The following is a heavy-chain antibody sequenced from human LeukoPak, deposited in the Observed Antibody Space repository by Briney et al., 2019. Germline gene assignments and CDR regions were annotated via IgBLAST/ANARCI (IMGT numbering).Heavy chain of an antibody. J-gene: IGHJ4*02. V-gene: IGHV1-2*06. Sequence: ASVKVSCKASGYTFTGYYMHWVRQAPGQGLEWMGRINPNSGSTNYAQKFQGRVTMTRDTSISTAYMELSRLRSDDTAVYYCARDEEQQLVDYWGQGTLVTVSS. D-gene: IGHD6-13*01. CDR3: ARDEEQQLVDY. CDR2: INPNSGST. CDR1: GYTFTGYY.